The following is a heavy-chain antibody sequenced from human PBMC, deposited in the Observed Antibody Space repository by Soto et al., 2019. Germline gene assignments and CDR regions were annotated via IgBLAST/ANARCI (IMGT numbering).Heavy chain of an antibody. CDR2: IIPIFGTA. CDR3: ARLNFYDSSGYYFKYFDY. V-gene: IGHV1-69*01. J-gene: IGHJ4*02. CDR1: TFSSYA. Sequence: TFSSYAISWVRQAPGQGLEWMGGIIPIFGTANYAQKFQGRVTITADESTSTAYMELSSLRSEDTAVYYCARLNFYDSSGYYFKYFDYWGQGTLVTVSS. D-gene: IGHD3-22*01.